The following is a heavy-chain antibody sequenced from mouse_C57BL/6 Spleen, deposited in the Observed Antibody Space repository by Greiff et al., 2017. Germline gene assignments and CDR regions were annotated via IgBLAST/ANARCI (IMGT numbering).Heavy chain of an antibody. J-gene: IGHJ3*01. V-gene: IGHV1-81*01. CDR3: SSLKGDYYVWFAY. Sequence: QVQLQQSGAELARPGASVKLSCKASGYTFTSYGISWVKQRTGQGLEWIGEIYPRSGNTYYNEKFKGKATLTADNYSSTAYMELRILTADDSAVYFCSSLKGDYYVWFAYWGQGTLVTVSA. CDR1: GYTFTSYG. D-gene: IGHD1-1*01. CDR2: IYPRSGNT.